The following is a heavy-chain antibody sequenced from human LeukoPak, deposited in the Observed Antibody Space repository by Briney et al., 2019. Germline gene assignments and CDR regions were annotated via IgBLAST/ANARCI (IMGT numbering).Heavy chain of an antibody. CDR3: ARLQWLVEGENYFDY. V-gene: IGHV4-39*01. CDR2: IYYSGST. D-gene: IGHD6-19*01. CDR1: GGSISSSSDY. Sequence: SETLSLTCTVSGGSISSSSDYWGWIRQPPGKGLEWIGSIYYSGSTYYNPSLKSRVTISVDTSKNQFSLKLSSVTAADTAVYYCARLQWLVEGENYFDYWGQGTLVTVSS. J-gene: IGHJ4*02.